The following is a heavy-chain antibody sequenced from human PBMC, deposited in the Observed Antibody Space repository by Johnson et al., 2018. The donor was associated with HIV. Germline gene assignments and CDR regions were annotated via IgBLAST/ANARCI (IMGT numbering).Heavy chain of an antibody. D-gene: IGHD3-22*01. CDR1: GFTFSSYA. CDR3: AKDLHYYDSSGFNDAFDI. J-gene: IGHJ3*02. V-gene: IGHV3-30*04. CDR2: ISSDESYI. Sequence: QVQLVESGGGVVRPGRSLRLSCAASGFTFSSYAMHWVRQAPGKGLEWVAVISSDESYIHYGDSVKGRFIVSKDNSKNTLYLQMNSLRAEDTAIYYFAKDLHYYDSSGFNDAFDIWGQGTMVAVSS.